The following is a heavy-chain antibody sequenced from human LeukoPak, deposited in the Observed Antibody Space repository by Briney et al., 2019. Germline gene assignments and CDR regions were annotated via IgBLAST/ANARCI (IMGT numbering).Heavy chain of an antibody. CDR1: GFTFGDYA. J-gene: IGHJ3*02. V-gene: IGHV3-49*03. D-gene: IGHD1-14*01. Sequence: SGGSLRLSCTASGFTFGDYAMSWFRQAPGKGLEWVGFIRSKAYGGTTEYAASVKGRFTISGDDSKSIAYLQMNSLKTEDTAVYYCSRGRCRSRRWDAFDIWGQGTMVTVSS. CDR3: SRGRCRSRRWDAFDI. CDR2: IRSKAYGGTT.